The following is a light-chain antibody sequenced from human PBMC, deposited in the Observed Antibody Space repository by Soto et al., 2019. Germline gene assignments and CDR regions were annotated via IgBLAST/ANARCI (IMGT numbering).Light chain of an antibody. CDR1: SSDIGDYKY. CDR2: DVS. CDR3: SSYTGINFVI. J-gene: IGLJ2*01. V-gene: IGLV2-14*01. Sequence: QSALTQPASGSGSPGQSITISCTGSSSDIGDYKYVSWYKQHPGKAPKLMIYDVSNRPSGVSNRFSGSKSGNTASLTISGLQAEDEAHYYCSSYTGINFVIFGGGTKLTVL.